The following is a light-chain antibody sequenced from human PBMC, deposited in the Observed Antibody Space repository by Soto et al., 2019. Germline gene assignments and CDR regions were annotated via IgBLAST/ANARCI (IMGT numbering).Light chain of an antibody. Sequence: EVVLTQSPATLSLTPGERATLSCRASQSVSSKLVWYQQKPGQAPRLLIYDAFNRATGIPARFSGSGSGTDFTLTISSLEPEDVAVYYCQQRSNWPLTFGRGTKVDIK. V-gene: IGKV3-11*01. J-gene: IGKJ4*01. CDR2: DAF. CDR1: QSVSSK. CDR3: QQRSNWPLT.